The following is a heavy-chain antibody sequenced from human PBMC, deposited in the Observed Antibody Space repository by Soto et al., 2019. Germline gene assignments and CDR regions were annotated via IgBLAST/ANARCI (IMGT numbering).Heavy chain of an antibody. CDR1: GFNFTNHW. Sequence: PGGSLRLSCAASGFNFTNHWMHWVRQAPGKGLEWVSAISGSGGSTYYADSVKGRFTISRDNSKNTLYLQMNSLRAEDTAVYYCAKAKLQYYYYGMDVWGQGTTVTVSS. CDR3: AKAKLQYYYYGMDV. CDR2: ISGSGGST. D-gene: IGHD4-4*01. V-gene: IGHV3-23*01. J-gene: IGHJ6*02.